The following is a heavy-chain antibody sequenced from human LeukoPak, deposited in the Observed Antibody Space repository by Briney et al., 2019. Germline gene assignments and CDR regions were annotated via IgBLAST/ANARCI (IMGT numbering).Heavy chain of an antibody. CDR1: GGTFSSYA. Sequence: GASVKVSCKASGGTFSSYAISWVRQAPGQGLEWMGGIIPIFGTANYAQKFQGRVTITADESTSTAYMELSSLRSEDTAVYYCARGYKRDDFWSGYTPPSDYYYMDVWGKGTTVTVSS. CDR2: IIPIFGTA. D-gene: IGHD3-3*01. J-gene: IGHJ6*03. CDR3: ARGYKRDDFWSGYTPPSDYYYMDV. V-gene: IGHV1-69*13.